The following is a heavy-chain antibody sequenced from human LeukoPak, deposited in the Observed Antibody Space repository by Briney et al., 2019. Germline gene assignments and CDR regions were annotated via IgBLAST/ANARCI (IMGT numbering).Heavy chain of an antibody. V-gene: IGHV3-7*03. J-gene: IGHJ4*02. D-gene: IGHD3-10*01. CDR2: IKQDGSEK. Sequence: GGSLRLSCAASGFTFSIHWMNWVRQAPGKGLEWVANIKQDGSEKYYVDSVKGRFTISTDNAKNSLYLQMNSLRAEDTAVYYCARDPDMVRGVNFDYWGQGTLVTVSS. CDR3: ARDPDMVRGVNFDY. CDR1: GFTFSIHW.